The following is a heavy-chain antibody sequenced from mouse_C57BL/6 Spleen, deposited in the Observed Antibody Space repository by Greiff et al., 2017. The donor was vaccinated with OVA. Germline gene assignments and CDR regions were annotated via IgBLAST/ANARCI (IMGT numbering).Heavy chain of an antibody. V-gene: IGHV1-64*01. Sequence: QVQLQQPGAELVKPGASVTLSCQASCYTFPSYWLHWVKQRPCHCLELIGMIHPNSGSTNYNEKFKSKATLTVDKSSSTAYMQLSSLTSEDSAVYYCARGTTVVDYAMDYWGQGTSVTVSS. D-gene: IGHD1-1*01. CDR2: IHPNSGST. J-gene: IGHJ4*01. CDR1: CYTFPSYW. CDR3: ARGTTVVDYAMDY.